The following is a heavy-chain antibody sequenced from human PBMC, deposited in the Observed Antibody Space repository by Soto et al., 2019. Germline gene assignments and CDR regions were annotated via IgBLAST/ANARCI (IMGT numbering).Heavy chain of an antibody. CDR3: AREEIVATIFDY. D-gene: IGHD5-12*01. J-gene: IGHJ4*02. Sequence: SETLSLTCAVSGGSISSGGYSWSWIRQPPGKGLEWIGYIYHSGSTYYNPSLKSRVAISVDRSKNQFSLKLSSVTAADTAVYYCAREEIVATIFDYWGQGTLVTVSS. V-gene: IGHV4-30-2*01. CDR2: IYHSGST. CDR1: GGSISSGGYS.